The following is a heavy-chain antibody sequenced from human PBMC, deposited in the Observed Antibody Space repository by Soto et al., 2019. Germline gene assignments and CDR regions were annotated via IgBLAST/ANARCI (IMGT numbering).Heavy chain of an antibody. CDR1: GFTFSSYA. V-gene: IGHV3-30-3*01. Sequence: QVQLVESGGGVVQPGRSLRLSCAASGFTFSSYAMHWVRQAPGKGLEWVAVISYDGSNKYYADSVKGRFTISRDNSKNTLYLQMNSLRAEDTAVYYCARSHPLVFDLTVGMDVWGQGTTVTVSS. CDR2: ISYDGSNK. J-gene: IGHJ6*02. D-gene: IGHD3-9*01. CDR3: ARSHPLVFDLTVGMDV.